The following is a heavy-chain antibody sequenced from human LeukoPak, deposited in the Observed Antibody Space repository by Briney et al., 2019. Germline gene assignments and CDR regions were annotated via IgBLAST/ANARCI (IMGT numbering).Heavy chain of an antibody. CDR2: ISSYNNNT. J-gene: IGHJ4*02. D-gene: IGHD3-10*01. V-gene: IGHV1-18*01. CDR3: ARTDITMVRGWRSLDY. Sequence: ASVKVSCKTSGYTFTSYHVTWVRQAPGQGLEWMGWISSYNNNTHYAQKFQGRVTMTTDTSTSTAYMELRSLRSDDTAVYYCARTDITMVRGWRSLDYWGQGTLVTVSS. CDR1: GYTFTSYH.